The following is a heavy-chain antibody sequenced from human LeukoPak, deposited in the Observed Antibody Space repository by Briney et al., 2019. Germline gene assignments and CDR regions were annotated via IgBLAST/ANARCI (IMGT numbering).Heavy chain of an antibody. J-gene: IGHJ5*02. V-gene: IGHV1-18*01. Sequence: ASVKVSCKASGYTFTSYGISWVRQAPGQGLEWMGWISTHNGDTNSAQKMQGRLTMTTDTSTSTAYMELRSLRSDDTAFYSCAREAAGTWWFDPWGQGTLVTVSS. CDR2: ISTHNGDT. CDR3: AREAAGTWWFDP. D-gene: IGHD6-13*01. CDR1: GYTFTSYG.